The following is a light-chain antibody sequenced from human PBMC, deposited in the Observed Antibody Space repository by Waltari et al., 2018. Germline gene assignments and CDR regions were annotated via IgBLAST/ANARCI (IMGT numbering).Light chain of an antibody. CDR1: SSDVGGYTY. CDR2: EVS. CDR3: SSYAGSNNQV. Sequence: QSALTQPPSASGSPGQSVTISCPGTSSDVGGYTYVSWYQQHPGKAPKLMIYEVSKRPSGVPDRFSGSKSGNTASLTVSGLQAEDEADYYCSSYAGSNNQVFGTGTKVTVL. J-gene: IGLJ1*01. V-gene: IGLV2-8*01.